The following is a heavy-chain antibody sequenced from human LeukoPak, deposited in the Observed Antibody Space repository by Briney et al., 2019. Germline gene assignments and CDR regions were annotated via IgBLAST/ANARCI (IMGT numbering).Heavy chain of an antibody. CDR1: GGSISSYY. D-gene: IGHD6-6*01. J-gene: IGHJ6*02. Sequence: PSETLSLTCTVSGGSISSYYWSWIRQPPGKGLEWIGYIYYSGSTNYNPSLKSRVTISVDTSKNQFSLKLSSVTAADTAVYYCARGPRVAAVRPKYYYYYGMDVWGQGTTVTVSS. V-gene: IGHV4-59*01. CDR2: IYYSGST. CDR3: ARGPRVAAVRPKYYYYYGMDV.